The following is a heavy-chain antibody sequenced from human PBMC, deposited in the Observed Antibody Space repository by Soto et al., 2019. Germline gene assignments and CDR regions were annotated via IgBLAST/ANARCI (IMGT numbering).Heavy chain of an antibody. CDR2: IIPILGIA. Sequence: QVQLVQSGAEVKKPGSSVKVSCKASGGTFSSYTISWVRQAPGQGLEWMGRIIPILGIANYAQKFQGRVTITADKSTSTAYMELSSLRSEDTAVYYCARDAPMVRGGAGYWGQGTLVTVSS. CDR3: ARDAPMVRGGAGY. V-gene: IGHV1-69*08. J-gene: IGHJ4*02. D-gene: IGHD3-10*01. CDR1: GGTFSSYT.